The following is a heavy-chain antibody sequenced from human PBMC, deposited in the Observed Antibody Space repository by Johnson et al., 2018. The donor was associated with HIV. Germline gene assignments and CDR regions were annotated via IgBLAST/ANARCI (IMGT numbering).Heavy chain of an antibody. CDR1: GFTFSSYA. J-gene: IGHJ3*02. CDR2: ISYDGSNK. CDR3: ASSAPGLLPNDAFDI. Sequence: QVQLVESGGGVVQPGRSLRLSCAASGFTFSSYAMHWVHQAPGKGLEWVAVISYDGSNKYYADSVKGRFPISRDNSKNTLYLQMNSLRAEDTAVYYCASSAPGLLPNDAFDIWGQGTMVTVSS. D-gene: IGHD2-15*01. V-gene: IGHV3-30*03.